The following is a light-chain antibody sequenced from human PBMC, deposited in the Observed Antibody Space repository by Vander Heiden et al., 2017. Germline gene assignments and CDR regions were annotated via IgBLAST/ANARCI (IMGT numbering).Light chain of an antibody. CDR1: QGIRND. Sequence: DIQMTQSPSSLSASVGDRVTITCRASQGIRNDLSWYQQKPGKVPTRLIYTASSLQSGVPSRFSGSGSGTEFTLTISSLQPEDFATYYCRQHNSYPLTFGGGTKVEI. CDR2: TAS. CDR3: RQHNSYPLT. J-gene: IGKJ4*01. V-gene: IGKV1-17*01.